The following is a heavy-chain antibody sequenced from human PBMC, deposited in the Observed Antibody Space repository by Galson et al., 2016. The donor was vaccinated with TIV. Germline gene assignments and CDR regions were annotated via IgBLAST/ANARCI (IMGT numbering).Heavy chain of an antibody. D-gene: IGHD3-3*01. V-gene: IGHV3-23*01. Sequence: SLRLSCAASGFSFSNYAMSWVRQAPGRGLEWVSGIGGSGGSPNYGDSVKGRFTTSRDNSKNILYLQMNSLRAEDTAVYYCAKRPIITIFGAGSNYCDSWGQGTLVIDSS. CDR2: IGGSGGSP. J-gene: IGHJ4*02. CDR3: AKRPIITIFGAGSNYCDS. CDR1: GFSFSNYA.